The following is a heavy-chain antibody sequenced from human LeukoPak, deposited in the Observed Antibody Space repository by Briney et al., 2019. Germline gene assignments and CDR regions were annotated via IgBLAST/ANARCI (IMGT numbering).Heavy chain of an antibody. CDR1: GFTFNRCW. D-gene: IGHD2-21*02. CDR2: INPDGRDT. CDR3: TSWGDTTAEYFQR. J-gene: IGHJ1*01. V-gene: IGHV3-7*01. Sequence: GGSLRLSCVVSGFTFNRCWMNWVRQAPGKGLEWVAHINPDGRDTYYVDSVEGRFTISRDNAENSMYLQMNSLRVEDTAVYYCTSWGDTTAEYFQRWGQGTLVTVSS.